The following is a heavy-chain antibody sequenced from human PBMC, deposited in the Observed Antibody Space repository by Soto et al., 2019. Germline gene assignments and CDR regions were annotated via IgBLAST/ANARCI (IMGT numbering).Heavy chain of an antibody. CDR2: IIPIFGTA. CDR3: AREVWGITPGIAAAGPFDY. V-gene: IGHV1-69*13. Sequence: ASVKVSCKASGGTFSSYAISWVRQAPGQGLEWMGGIIPIFGTANYAQKFQGRVTITADESTSTAYMELSSLRSEDTAVYYCAREVWGITPGIAAAGPFDYCGQGTLVTVS. J-gene: IGHJ4*02. D-gene: IGHD6-13*01. CDR1: GGTFSSYA.